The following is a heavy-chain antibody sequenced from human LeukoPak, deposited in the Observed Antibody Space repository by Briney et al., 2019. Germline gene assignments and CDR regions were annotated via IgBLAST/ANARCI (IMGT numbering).Heavy chain of an antibody. D-gene: IGHD3-3*01. CDR1: GFTFSGHA. CDR3: ARESGGAYDFWSGYSRNWFDP. CDR2: ITGSGGGT. Sequence: GGSLRLSCTASGFTFSGHAMGWVRQAPGKGLEWVSSITGSGGGTYYGDSVKGRFTISRDNSKNSLYLQMNSLRAEDTAVYYCARESGGAYDFWSGYSRNWFDPWGQGTLVTVSS. V-gene: IGHV3-23*01. J-gene: IGHJ5*02.